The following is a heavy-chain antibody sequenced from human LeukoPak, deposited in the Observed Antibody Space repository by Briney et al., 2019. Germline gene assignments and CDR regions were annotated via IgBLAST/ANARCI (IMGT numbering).Heavy chain of an antibody. Sequence: GGSLRLSCAASGFTFSSYGMQWVRQAPGKGLEWVAVISHDGTVQHYADSVKGRFTISRDDSDNTLYLQMNSLREEDTAMYYCAKEGTAMASSYFDYWGQGTLITVSS. CDR1: GFTFSSYG. J-gene: IGHJ4*02. V-gene: IGHV3-30*18. CDR2: ISHDGTVQ. D-gene: IGHD5-18*01. CDR3: AKEGTAMASSYFDY.